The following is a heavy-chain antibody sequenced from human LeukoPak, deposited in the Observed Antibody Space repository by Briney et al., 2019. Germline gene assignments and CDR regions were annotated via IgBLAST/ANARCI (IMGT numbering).Heavy chain of an antibody. J-gene: IGHJ4*02. CDR2: INSDGSIT. V-gene: IGHV3-74*01. CDR1: GFTFSTYW. Sequence: PGGSLGLSCAASGFTFSTYWMHWVRQAPGKGLVWVSRINSDGSITNYADSVKGRFTISRDNAKNTLYLQMNSLGADDTAVYYCARGASGSYDWGQGTLVTVSS. D-gene: IGHD3-10*01. CDR3: ARGASGSYD.